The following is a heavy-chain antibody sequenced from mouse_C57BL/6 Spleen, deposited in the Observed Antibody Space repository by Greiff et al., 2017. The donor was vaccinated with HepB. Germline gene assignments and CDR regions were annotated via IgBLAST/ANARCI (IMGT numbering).Heavy chain of an antibody. D-gene: IGHD2-14*01. V-gene: IGHV1-82*01. CDR2: IYPGDGDT. CDR3: AGTGTYWYFDV. Sequence: QVQLQQSGPELVKPGASVKISCKASGYAFSSSWMNWVKQRPGKGLEWIGRIYPGDGDTNYNGKFKGKATLTADKSSSTAYMQLSSLTSEDSAVYFWAGTGTYWYFDVWGTGTTVTVSS. J-gene: IGHJ1*03. CDR1: GYAFSSSW.